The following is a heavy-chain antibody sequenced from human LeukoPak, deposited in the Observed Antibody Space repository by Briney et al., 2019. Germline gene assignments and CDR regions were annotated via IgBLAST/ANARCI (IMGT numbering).Heavy chain of an antibody. CDR1: GFTFSTFA. CDR2: ISSFSGTI. J-gene: IGHJ4*02. Sequence: GGSLRLSCAASGFTFSTFAMNWVRQAPGKGLEWVSYISSFSGTIYYADSVKGRFTISRDNAKNSLYLQMNSLRAEDTAVYYCARDQGGEQSYWGQGTLVTVSS. CDR3: ARDQGGEQSY. D-gene: IGHD3-16*01. V-gene: IGHV3-48*01.